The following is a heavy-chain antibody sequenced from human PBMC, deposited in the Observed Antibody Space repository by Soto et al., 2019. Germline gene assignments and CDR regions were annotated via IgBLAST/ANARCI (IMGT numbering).Heavy chain of an antibody. V-gene: IGHV3-66*01. CDR3: ARTLTGTTYFDS. J-gene: IGHJ4*02. Sequence: GESLKISCAASGFIVSSNYMSWVRQAPGKGLEWVSVIYSGGSTYYADSVKGRFSISRDTSKNTLYLQMNSLRDEDTAVYYCARTLTGTTYFDSWGQGTLVTVSS. D-gene: IGHD1-20*01. CDR1: GFIVSSNY. CDR2: IYSGGST.